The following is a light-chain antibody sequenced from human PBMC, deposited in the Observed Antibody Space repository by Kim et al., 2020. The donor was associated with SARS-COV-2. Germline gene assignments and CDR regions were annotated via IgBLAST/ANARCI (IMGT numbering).Light chain of an antibody. CDR2: GAS. V-gene: IGKV1-39*01. J-gene: IGKJ3*01. Sequence: ALVGDRVTITWRTSQKNNIHLDWYHQKPGRAPKLLLYGASTLAAGGPSRFSGGGSETDFTLTISSLQPKDFATYFCQQTYISPFTFGPGTKVDIK. CDR1: QKNNIH. CDR3: QQTYISPFT.